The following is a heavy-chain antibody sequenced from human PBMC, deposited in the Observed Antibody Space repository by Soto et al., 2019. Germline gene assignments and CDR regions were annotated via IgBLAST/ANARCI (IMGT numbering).Heavy chain of an antibody. J-gene: IGHJ4*02. D-gene: IGHD4-17*01. Sequence: QVQLVQSGAEVKKPGSSVKVSCKASGGTFSSYAISWVRQAPGQGLEWMGGIIPIFGTANYAQKFQGRVTITADESTSTAYMELSSLRFEDTAVYYCARDPSHYGGNLGYDYWGQGTLVTVSS. CDR1: GGTFSSYA. CDR3: ARDPSHYGGNLGYDY. V-gene: IGHV1-69*12. CDR2: IIPIFGTA.